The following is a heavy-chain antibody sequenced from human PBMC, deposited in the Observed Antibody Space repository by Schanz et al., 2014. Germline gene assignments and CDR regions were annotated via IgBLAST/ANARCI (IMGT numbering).Heavy chain of an antibody. Sequence: QVQLVESGGGVVQPGRSLRLSCVASGFTFSSYDVFWVRQAPGKGLAWVAILWHDGSKKYYADSVKGRFTVSRDNSKNTLYLHLNSLRAEDTAVYYCARDFHGYGPHLDYWGQGSLVTVSS. CDR1: GFTFSSYD. J-gene: IGHJ4*02. D-gene: IGHD5-12*01. CDR2: LWHDGSKK. V-gene: IGHV3-33*01. CDR3: ARDFHGYGPHLDY.